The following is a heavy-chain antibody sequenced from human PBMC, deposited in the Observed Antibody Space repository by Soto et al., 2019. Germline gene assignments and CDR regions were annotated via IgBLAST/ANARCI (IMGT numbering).Heavy chain of an antibody. CDR3: AAYYYGSGSYY. V-gene: IGHV4-59*08. Sequence: SETLSPTCTVSGGSISSYYWSWIRQPPGKGLEWIGYIYYSGSTNYNPSLKSRVTISVDTSKNQFSLKLSSVTAADTAVYYCAAYYYGSGSYYWGQGTLVTVSS. J-gene: IGHJ4*02. CDR1: GGSISSYY. D-gene: IGHD3-10*01. CDR2: IYYSGST.